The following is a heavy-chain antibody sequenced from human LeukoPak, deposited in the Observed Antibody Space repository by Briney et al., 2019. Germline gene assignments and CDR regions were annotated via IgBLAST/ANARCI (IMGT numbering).Heavy chain of an antibody. CDR2: ISSSSSYI. J-gene: IGHJ6*03. Sequence: GGSLRLSCAASGFTFSSYSMNWVRQAPGKGLEWVSSISSSSSYIYYADSVKGRFTISRDNAKNSLYLQMNSLRAEDTAVYYCARKKRYTAMVRYYYYYMDVWGKGTTVTVSS. D-gene: IGHD5-18*01. CDR3: ARKKRYTAMVRYYYYYMDV. V-gene: IGHV3-21*01. CDR1: GFTFSSYS.